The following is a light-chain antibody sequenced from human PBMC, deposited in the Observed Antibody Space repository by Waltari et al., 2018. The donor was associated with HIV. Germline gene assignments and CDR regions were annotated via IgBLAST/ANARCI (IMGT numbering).Light chain of an antibody. J-gene: IGLJ3*02. CDR2: DVS. CDR1: SSDVGAYNL. CDR3: CSYVSEIVPCV. V-gene: IGLV2-23*02. Sequence: QTALTQPASVSGSPGQSITISCPGTSSDVGAYNLVSWSQQHPGKAPRLIIYDVSERPAGVSNRFTGSKSGNTASLTISGLQAEDEADYYCCSYVSEIVPCVFGGGTKLTVL.